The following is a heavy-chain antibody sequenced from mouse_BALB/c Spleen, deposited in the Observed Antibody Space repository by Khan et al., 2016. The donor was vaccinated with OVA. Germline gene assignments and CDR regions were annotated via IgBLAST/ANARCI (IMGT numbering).Heavy chain of an antibody. D-gene: IGHD2-14*01. CDR3: ARGGADYYRNDGGAMEY. Sequence: LVESGPELKKPGETVRISCKASGYTFTTAGIQWVQKMPGKGLKWIGWINTHSGVPKSAEDFKGRFAFSLEISVNTAYLQITNLKNEETATYFCARGGADYYRNDGGAMEYWGQGTSVTVSS. J-gene: IGHJ4*01. V-gene: IGHV9-4*02. CDR2: INTHSGVP. CDR1: GYTFTTAG.